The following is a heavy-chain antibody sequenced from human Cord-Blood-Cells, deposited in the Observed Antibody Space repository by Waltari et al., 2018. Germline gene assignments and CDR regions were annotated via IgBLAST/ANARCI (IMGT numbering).Heavy chain of an antibody. CDR2: INHSGST. CDR3: ARDQGSSGWYDY. CDR1: GGSFSGYY. V-gene: IGHV4-34*01. Sequence: QVQLQQWGAGLLKPSETLSLTCAVYGGSFSGYYWSWIRQPPGKGLEWIGEINHSGSTNYNPSLKSRVTISVDTSKNQFSLKLSSVTAADTAVYYCARDQGSSGWYDYWGQGTLVTVSS. J-gene: IGHJ4*02. D-gene: IGHD6-19*01.